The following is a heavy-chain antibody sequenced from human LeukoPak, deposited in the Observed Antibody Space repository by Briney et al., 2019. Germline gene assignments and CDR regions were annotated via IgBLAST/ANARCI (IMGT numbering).Heavy chain of an antibody. CDR3: MGGTGWLPEY. J-gene: IGHJ4*02. CDR2: IYNSGST. V-gene: IGHV4-59*11. CDR1: GGSISSHY. D-gene: IGHD5-12*01. Sequence: SETLSLTCSVSGGSISSHYWNWIRQPPGKGLEWIGYIYNSGSTNYNPSLKSRVTISVDTSKNQFSLRLNSVTAADTAVYLCMGGTGWLPEYWGQGTLVTVSS.